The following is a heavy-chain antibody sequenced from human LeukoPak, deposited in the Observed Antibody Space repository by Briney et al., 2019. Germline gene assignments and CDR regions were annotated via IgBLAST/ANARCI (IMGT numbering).Heavy chain of an antibody. V-gene: IGHV3-21*01. J-gene: IGHJ5*02. CDR2: ISSSSSYI. D-gene: IGHD3-3*01. Sequence: PGGSRRLSCAASGFTFSIYSMNWVRQAPGKGLEWVSSISSSSSYIYYADSVKGRFTISRDNAKNSLYLPMNSLRAEDTGVYCCARVLRRDYDFWSGAEGSNWFDPWGQGTLVTVSS. CDR1: GFTFSIYS. CDR3: ARVLRRDYDFWSGAEGSNWFDP.